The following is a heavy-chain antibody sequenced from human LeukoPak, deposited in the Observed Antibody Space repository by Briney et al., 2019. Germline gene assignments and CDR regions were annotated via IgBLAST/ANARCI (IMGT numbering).Heavy chain of an antibody. CDR3: ARLKRGQYSSSWYYFDY. D-gene: IGHD6-13*01. CDR1: GGSISSYY. V-gene: IGHV4-59*01. J-gene: IGHJ4*02. CDR2: IYYSGST. Sequence: PSETLSLTCTVSGGSISSYYWSWIRQPPGKGLEWIGYIYYSGSTNYNPSLRSRVTISVDTSKNQFSLKLSSVTAADTAVYYCARLKRGQYSSSWYYFDYWGQGTLVTVSS.